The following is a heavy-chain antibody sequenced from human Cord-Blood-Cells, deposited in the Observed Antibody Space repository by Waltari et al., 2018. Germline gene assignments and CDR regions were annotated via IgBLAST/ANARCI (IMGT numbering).Heavy chain of an antibody. CDR3: ARDESGIFDY. CDR2: INPSGGST. J-gene: IGHJ4*02. D-gene: IGHD3-10*01. Sequence: QVQLVQSGAEVKQPGASVKVSCKASGYNFTSYYMHWVRQAPGKGLEWMGIINPSGGSTSYAQKFQGRVTMTRDTSTITVYMELSSLRSEDTAVYYCARDESGIFDYWGQGTLVTVSS. CDR1: GYNFTSYY. V-gene: IGHV1-46*01.